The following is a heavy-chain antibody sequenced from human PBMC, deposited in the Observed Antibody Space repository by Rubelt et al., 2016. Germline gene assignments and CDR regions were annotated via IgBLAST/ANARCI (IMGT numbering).Heavy chain of an antibody. Sequence: AGRSLRLSCAASGFTFSSYGMHWVRQAPGKGLEWVAVISYDGSNKYYADSVKGRFTISRDNSKNTLYLQMNSLRAEDTAVYYCARGDGHTPTFDYWGQGTLVTVSS. CDR3: ARGDGHTPTFDY. J-gene: IGHJ4*02. V-gene: IGHV3-30*03. D-gene: IGHD5-24*01. CDR1: GFTFSSYG. CDR2: ISYDGSNK.